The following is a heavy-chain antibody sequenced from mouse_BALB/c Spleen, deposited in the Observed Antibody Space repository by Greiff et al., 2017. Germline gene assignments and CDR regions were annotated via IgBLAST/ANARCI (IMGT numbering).Heavy chain of an antibody. CDR1: GYTFTSYW. V-gene: IGHV1-7*01. D-gene: IGHD1-1*01. CDR2: INPSTGYT. Sequence: VQLKESGADLAKPGASVKMSCKASGYTFTSYWMHWVKQSPGQGLEWIGYINPSTGYTEYTQKFKDKATLTADKSSSTAYMQLSSLTSEDSAVYYCARGDGSGYSNYAGDYWGQRTSVTVSS. J-gene: IGHJ4*01. CDR3: ARGDGSGYSNYAGDY.